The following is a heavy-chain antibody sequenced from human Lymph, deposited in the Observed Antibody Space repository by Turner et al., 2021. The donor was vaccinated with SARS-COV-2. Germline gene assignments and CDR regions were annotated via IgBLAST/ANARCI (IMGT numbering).Heavy chain of an antibody. Sequence: QVQLVQSGAEVKKPGASVKVSCKASGYTFTSYDINWVRQATGQGLEWMGWRNPNSGYTGYAQKFQGRVTMTRNTSISTAYMELNSLTSDDTAVYYCAKGDGYPPHGLLDPWGQRTLVTVSS. CDR3: AKGDGYPPHGLLDP. V-gene: IGHV1-8*01. D-gene: IGHD6-25*01. J-gene: IGHJ5*02. CDR1: GYTFTSYD. CDR2: RNPNSGYT.